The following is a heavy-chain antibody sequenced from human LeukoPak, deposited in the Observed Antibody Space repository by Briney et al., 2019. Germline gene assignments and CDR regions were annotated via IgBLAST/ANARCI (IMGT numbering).Heavy chain of an antibody. CDR2: IWYDGSNK. CDR1: GFTFSSYD. V-gene: IGHV3-33*01. J-gene: IGHJ3*02. Sequence: PGRSLRLSCAASGFTFSSYDIHWVRQAPGKGLEWGAGIWYDGSNKYYADSVKGRFTISRDNSKNTLYLQMNSLRAEDTAMYYCARGFSSGWYGGDAFDIWGQGTMVTVSS. CDR3: ARGFSSGWYGGDAFDI. D-gene: IGHD6-19*01.